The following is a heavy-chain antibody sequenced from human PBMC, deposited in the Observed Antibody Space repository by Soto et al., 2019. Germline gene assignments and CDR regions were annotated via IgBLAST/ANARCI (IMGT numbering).Heavy chain of an antibody. CDR2: IYDSGST. V-gene: IGHV4-30-2*01. J-gene: IGHJ4*02. CDR1: GASISSGGYS. D-gene: IGHD3-10*01. Sequence: QLQLQESGSGLVKPSQTLSLTCAVSGASISSGGYSWSWIRQPPGKGLEWIGYIYDSGSTNYNPSLKSRVTISVDRSRNRFSLNLSSVTAADTAVYYCARAGGSGSYFVYWGQGTLVTVSS. CDR3: ARAGGSGSYFVY.